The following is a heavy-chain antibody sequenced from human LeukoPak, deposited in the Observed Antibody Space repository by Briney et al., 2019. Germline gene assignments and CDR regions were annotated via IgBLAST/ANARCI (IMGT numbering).Heavy chain of an antibody. Sequence: PGGSLRLSCVASGFTFSSYSMSCVRQAPGKGLEWVSYIATSSSTLYYADSVKGRFTISIDNAKNSLYLQMKSLRAEDTTVYYCARDMGYSGIGPGYFDYWVQGVLVTVSS. V-gene: IGHV3-48*04. CDR2: IATSSSTL. D-gene: IGHD1-26*01. CDR1: GFTFSSYS. CDR3: ARDMGYSGIGPGYFDY. J-gene: IGHJ4*02.